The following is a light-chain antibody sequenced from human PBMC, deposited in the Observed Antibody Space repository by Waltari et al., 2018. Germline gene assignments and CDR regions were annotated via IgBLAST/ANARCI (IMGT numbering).Light chain of an antibody. V-gene: IGLV2-14*03. CDR1: SSDIGYYNY. Sequence: QSALTQPASVSGSPGQSITISCTGSSSDIGYYNYFPWYQLHPGRAPRLMAYDVNKRPSGVSNRFSASKSGNTASLTISGLQAEDEAHYYCNSYTGGISWVFGTGTKVTVL. CDR2: DVN. CDR3: NSYTGGISWV. J-gene: IGLJ1*01.